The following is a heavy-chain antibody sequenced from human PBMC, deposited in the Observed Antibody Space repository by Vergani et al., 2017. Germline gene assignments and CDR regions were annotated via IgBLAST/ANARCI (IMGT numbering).Heavy chain of an antibody. V-gene: IGHV1-69*06. CDR2: IIPIFGTA. CDR1: GGTFSSYA. CDR3: ARSSEGYSGSYYGDDYYYGMDV. J-gene: IGHJ6*02. Sequence: QVQLVQSGAEVKKPGSSVKVSCKASGGTFSSYAISWVRQAPGQGLEWMGGIIPIFGTANYAQKFPGSVTITADKSTSTAYMELSSLRSEDTTVYYCARSSEGYSGSYYGDDYYYGMDVWGQGTTVTVSS. D-gene: IGHD1-26*01.